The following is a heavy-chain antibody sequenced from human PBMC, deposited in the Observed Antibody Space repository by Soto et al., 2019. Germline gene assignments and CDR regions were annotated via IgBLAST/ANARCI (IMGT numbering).Heavy chain of an antibody. V-gene: IGHV3-48*03. CDR2: ITSSTRTT. CDR3: ARGNTSIQGDLSHYNGLDV. D-gene: IGHD3-10*01. Sequence: DEQLVESGGGLVQSGGSLRLSCEASGFTLKSYEVNWVRQAPGKGLEWISYITSSTRTTYYADSVKGRFTISRDNARKSVYLQMNSLRVEDTAIDYCARGNTSIQGDLSHYNGLDVWGPGTTVTVSS. CDR1: GFTLKSYE. J-gene: IGHJ6*02.